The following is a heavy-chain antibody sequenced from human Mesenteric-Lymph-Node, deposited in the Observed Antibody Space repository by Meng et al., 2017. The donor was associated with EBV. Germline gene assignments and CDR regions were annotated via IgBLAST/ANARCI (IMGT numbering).Heavy chain of an antibody. CDR1: GASISSGSYY. Sequence: LPLQESGPGLVGPSETVPLTCTVSGASISSGSYYWGWIRQPPGKGLEWIGSIYYRGSTYYNPSLRSRVTISVDTSKNHFSLKLSSVTAADTAMYYCVSYDYGNYVSFDSWGQGILVTVSS. CDR3: VSYDYGNYVSFDS. D-gene: IGHD4-11*01. J-gene: IGHJ4*02. CDR2: IYYRGST. V-gene: IGHV4-39*01.